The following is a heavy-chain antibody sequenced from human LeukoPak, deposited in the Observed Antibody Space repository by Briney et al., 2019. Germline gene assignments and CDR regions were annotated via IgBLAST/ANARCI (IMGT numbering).Heavy chain of an antibody. V-gene: IGHV3-49*04. Sequence: PGGSLRLSCTASGFTFGDFAVSWVRQAPGKGQERVGFIRSKVDAETTGYAASVKCRFTVSRDDPKSMPYLQMNSLKTEDTAVYYCTRGYGHYDSSGYHWGQGTLVTVSS. J-gene: IGHJ4*02. CDR1: GFTFGDFA. CDR3: TRGYGHYDSSGYH. D-gene: IGHD3-22*01. CDR2: IRSKVDAETT.